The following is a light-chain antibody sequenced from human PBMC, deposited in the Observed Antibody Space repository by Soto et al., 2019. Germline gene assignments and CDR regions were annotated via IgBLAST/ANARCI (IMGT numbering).Light chain of an antibody. J-gene: IGKJ5*01. V-gene: IGKV1-5*03. Sequence: DIQMTQSPSTLSASVGDRVTITCRASQSISSWLAWYQQKPGKAPKLLIYKASSLDSGVPSRFSGSGSGTEFTLTISSLQPDDFATYYCQQYNSYLITFGQGTRLEIK. CDR2: KAS. CDR3: QQYNSYLIT. CDR1: QSISSW.